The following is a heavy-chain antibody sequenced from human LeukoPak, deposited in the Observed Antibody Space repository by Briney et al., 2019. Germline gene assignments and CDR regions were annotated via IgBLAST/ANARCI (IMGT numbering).Heavy chain of an antibody. J-gene: IGHJ4*02. CDR2: ISYDGSNK. D-gene: IGHD2-8*01. CDR3: AKEYCSNSVCHSLDY. Sequence: GGSLRLSCAASGFTFISSGMHKVRQAPCKGLEWVAVISYDGSNKYYADSVKGRFTFSRDNSKNTLYLQMISLRAEDTAVYYCAKEYCSNSVCHSLDYWGQGTLVTVSS. V-gene: IGHV3-30*18. CDR1: GFTFISSG.